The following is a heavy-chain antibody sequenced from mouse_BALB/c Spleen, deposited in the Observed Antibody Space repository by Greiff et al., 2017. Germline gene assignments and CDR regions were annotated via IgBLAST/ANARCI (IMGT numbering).Heavy chain of an antibody. CDR3: ASRFAY. Sequence: EVQLQESGPGLVKPSQSLSLTCSVTGYSITSGYYWNWIRQFPGNKLEWMGYISYDGSNNYNPSLKNRISITRATSKNQFFLKLNSVTTEDTATYYCASRFAYWGQGTLVTVSA. CDR2: ISYDGSN. J-gene: IGHJ3*01. V-gene: IGHV3-6*02. CDR1: GYSITSGYY.